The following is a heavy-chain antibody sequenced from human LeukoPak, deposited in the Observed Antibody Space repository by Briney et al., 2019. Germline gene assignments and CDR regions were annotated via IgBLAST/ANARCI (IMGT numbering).Heavy chain of an antibody. Sequence: ASVKVSCKASGYTFTSYGISWVRQAPGQGLEWMGWINTNTGNPTYAQGFTGRFVFSLDTSVSTAYLQISSLKAEDTAVYYCGGHVEGGYWGQGTLVTVSS. V-gene: IGHV7-4-1*02. D-gene: IGHD1-1*01. CDR1: GYTFTSYG. CDR3: GGHVEGGY. CDR2: INTNTGNP. J-gene: IGHJ4*02.